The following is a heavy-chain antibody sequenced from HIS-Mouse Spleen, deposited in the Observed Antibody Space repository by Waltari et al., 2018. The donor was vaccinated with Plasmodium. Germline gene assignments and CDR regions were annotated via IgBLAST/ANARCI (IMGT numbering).Heavy chain of an antibody. Sequence: QVQLVESGGGVVQPGRSLRLSCAASGFTFSSYGMHWVRQAPGKGLGWVEVISYDGSNKYYADSVKGRFTISRDNSKNTLYLQMNSLRAEDTAVYYCAKGSFIGSGYDPWAFDIWGQGTMVTVSS. CDR3: AKGSFIGSGYDPWAFDI. CDR2: ISYDGSNK. CDR1: GFTFSSYG. V-gene: IGHV3-30*18. J-gene: IGHJ3*02. D-gene: IGHD5-12*01.